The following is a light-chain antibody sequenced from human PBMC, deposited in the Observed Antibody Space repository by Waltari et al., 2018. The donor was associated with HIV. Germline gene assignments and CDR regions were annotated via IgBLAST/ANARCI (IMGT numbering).Light chain of an antibody. J-gene: IGKJ2*01. CDR3: QQYDTYLT. CDR1: QSVGSR. CDR2: RAS. Sequence: DIQMTQSTSALSASVGGRATIICRASQSVGSRLAWYQQKPGKAPKLLIYRASTLEKGVPSRFTGSGSGTEFTLTISSLQPEDFGTYYCQQYDTYLTFGQGTRLEMK. V-gene: IGKV1-5*03.